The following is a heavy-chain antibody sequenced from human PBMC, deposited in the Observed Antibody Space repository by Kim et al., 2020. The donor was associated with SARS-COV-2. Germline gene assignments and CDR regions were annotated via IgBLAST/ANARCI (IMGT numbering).Heavy chain of an antibody. CDR1: GFTFDDYG. J-gene: IGHJ6*03. V-gene: IGHV3-9*01. D-gene: IGHD5-18*01. CDR3: AKGDSYGTLYYYYIDV. Sequence: GGSLRLSCAASGFTFDDYGMHWVRQAPGKGLEWVSGISWNSGSIGYADSVKGRFTISRDNAKNSLYPQMNSLRAEDTALYYCAKGDSYGTLYYYYIDVWG. CDR2: ISWNSGSI.